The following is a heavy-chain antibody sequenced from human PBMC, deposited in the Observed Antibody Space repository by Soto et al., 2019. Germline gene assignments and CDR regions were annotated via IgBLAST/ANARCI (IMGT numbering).Heavy chain of an antibody. V-gene: IGHV3-74*01. Sequence: VQLVQSGGGSVQPGGSLRLSCEASGFTFTSFWMHWVRQVPGKGLVWVSRINSDGSNIRYADSVKGRFTVSRDNAKGTLYLQMNSLTVEDTAVYYCARDGAQIVVLGAYYDYWVQGTLVTVSS. J-gene: IGHJ4*02. D-gene: IGHD2-21*01. CDR2: INSDGSNI. CDR1: GFTFTSFW. CDR3: ARDGAQIVVLGAYYDY.